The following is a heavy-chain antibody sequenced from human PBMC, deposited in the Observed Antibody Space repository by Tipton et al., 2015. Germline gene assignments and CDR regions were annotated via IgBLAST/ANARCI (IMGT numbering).Heavy chain of an antibody. D-gene: IGHD2-15*01. V-gene: IGHV4-34*01. Sequence: TLSLTCAVYGGSFSGYTWHWIRQPPGKGLEWIGEVNHSGNTNYNPSLESRFIISEDTSKNQFSLTVFSVTAADTAVYYCARHRLIVASGFDPWGQGTLVTVSS. CDR1: GGSFSGYT. CDR2: VNHSGNT. J-gene: IGHJ5*02. CDR3: ARHRLIVASGFDP.